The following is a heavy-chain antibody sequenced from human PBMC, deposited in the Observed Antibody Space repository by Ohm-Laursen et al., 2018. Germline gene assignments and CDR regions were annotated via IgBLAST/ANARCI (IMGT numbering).Heavy chain of an antibody. V-gene: IGHV3-53*01. CDR2: IYTGGST. D-gene: IGHD3-3*01. J-gene: IGHJ4*02. Sequence: GSLRLSCTASGFIVSSTYMDWVRQAPGKGLGYVAVIYTGGSTDYADSVKGRFTISRDNSKNTLYLQMNSLRAEDTAVYYCARDAYDFWSGYNVYWGQGTLVTVSS. CDR3: ARDAYDFWSGYNVY. CDR1: GFIVSSTY.